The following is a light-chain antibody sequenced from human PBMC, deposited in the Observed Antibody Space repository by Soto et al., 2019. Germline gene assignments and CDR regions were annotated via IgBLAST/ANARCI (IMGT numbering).Light chain of an antibody. CDR1: SSDVGGYNY. CDR3: SSYTSSSTLEGV. Sequence: QSVLTQPASVSGSPGQSITISCTGTSSDVGGYNYVSWYQQHPGKAPKLMIYDVSNRPSGVSNRFSGSKSGNTASLTISGLQAEDEADYYCSSYTSSSTLEGVFGTGXKVTVL. CDR2: DVS. J-gene: IGLJ1*01. V-gene: IGLV2-14*01.